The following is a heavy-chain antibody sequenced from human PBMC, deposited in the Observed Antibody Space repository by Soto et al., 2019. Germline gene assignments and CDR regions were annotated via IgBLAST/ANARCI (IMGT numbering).Heavy chain of an antibody. V-gene: IGHV3-23*01. CDR1: GFTLSSYA. Sequence: GSLRLSCAASGFTLSSYAMSWVRQAPGKGLEWVSAISGSGGSTYYADSVKGRFTIPRDNSKNTLYLQMNSLRAEDTAVYYCAKDRAVLRYFDWYQGHYYYGMDVWGQGTTATVSS. CDR3: AKDRAVLRYFDWYQGHYYYGMDV. J-gene: IGHJ6*02. CDR2: ISGSGGST. D-gene: IGHD3-9*01.